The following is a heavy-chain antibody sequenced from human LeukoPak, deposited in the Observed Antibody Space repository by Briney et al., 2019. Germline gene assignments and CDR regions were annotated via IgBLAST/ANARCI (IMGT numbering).Heavy chain of an antibody. CDR2: IYYNGYT. CDR1: GASVTSTGYC. Sequence: SETLSLTCTVSGASVTSTGYCWAWLRQPPGRGLEWNGSIYYNGYTYYDPTLRSRVTLSVDTPNSNYQFSLKLTSVTAADTAVYYCAREEYAFNSYLDFWGKGTTVTVSS. CDR3: AREEYAFNSYLDF. J-gene: IGHJ6*03. V-gene: IGHV4-39*07. D-gene: IGHD2-2*01.